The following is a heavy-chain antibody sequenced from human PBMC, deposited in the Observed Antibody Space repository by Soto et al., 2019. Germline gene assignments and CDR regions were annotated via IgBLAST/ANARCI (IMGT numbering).Heavy chain of an antibody. J-gene: IGHJ2*01. D-gene: IGHD4-17*01. CDR1: GGTFSSYT. CDR2: IIPILGIA. CDR3: ARTYYCDYVLWYFDL. V-gene: IGHV1-69*02. Sequence: VQLVQSGAEVKKPGSSVKVSCKASGGTFSSYTISWVRQAPGQGLEWMGRIIPILGIANYAQKFQGRVTITADKSTSTDYMELSSLRSEDTAVYYCARTYYCDYVLWYFDLWGRGTLVTVSS.